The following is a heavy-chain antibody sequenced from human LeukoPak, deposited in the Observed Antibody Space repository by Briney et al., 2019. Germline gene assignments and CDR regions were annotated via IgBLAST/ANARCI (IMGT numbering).Heavy chain of an antibody. CDR1: GYTFTSYG. CDR2: ISAYNGNT. V-gene: IGHV1-18*01. J-gene: IGHJ4*02. Sequence: ASVNLSCKPSGYTFTSYGISWVRQAPGHGLEWMGWISAYNGNTNYAQKLQGRVTMTTDTSTSTAYMELRSLRSDDTAVYYCARDYGDYGDYWGQGTLVTVSS. CDR3: ARDYGDYGDY. D-gene: IGHD4-17*01.